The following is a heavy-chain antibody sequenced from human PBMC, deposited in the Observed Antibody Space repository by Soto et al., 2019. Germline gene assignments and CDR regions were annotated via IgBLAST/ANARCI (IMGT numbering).Heavy chain of an antibody. J-gene: IGHJ6*02. D-gene: IGHD6-13*01. CDR2: INSDGSST. CDR1: GFTFSSYW. CDR3: ASAILFSSSWYVWKRRDYYYYGMDV. Sequence: GGSLRLSCAASGFTFSSYWMHWVRQAPGKGLVWVSRINSDGSSTSYADSVKGRFTISRDNAKNTLYLQMNSLRAEDTAVYYCASAILFSSSWYVWKRRDYYYYGMDVWGQGTTVTVSS. V-gene: IGHV3-74*01.